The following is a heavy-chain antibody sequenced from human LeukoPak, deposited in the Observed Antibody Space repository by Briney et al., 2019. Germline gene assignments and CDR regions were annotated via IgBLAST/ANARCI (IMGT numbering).Heavy chain of an antibody. CDR1: GFTFSSYS. J-gene: IGHJ4*02. V-gene: IGHV3-48*01. CDR2: ISSSSSTI. Sequence: PGGSLRLSCAASGFTFSSYSMNWVRQAPGKGLEWVSYISSSSSTIYYADSVKGRSTISRDNDKNSLYLQMNSLRAEDTAVYYCARDVGASVDDYWGQGTLVTVSS. D-gene: IGHD1-26*01. CDR3: ARDVGASVDDY.